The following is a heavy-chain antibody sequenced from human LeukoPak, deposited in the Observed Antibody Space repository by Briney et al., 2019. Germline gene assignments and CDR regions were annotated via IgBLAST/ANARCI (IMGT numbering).Heavy chain of an antibody. CDR1: GYTFTSYY. CDR3: ARAYDFWSGYPLFDY. CDR2: INPSGGST. Sequence: GASVKVSCKASGYTFTSYYMHWVRQAPGQGLEWMGIINPSGGSTSYAQKFQGRVTMTRDMSTSTVYMELSSLRSEDTAVHYCARAYDFWSGYPLFDYWGQGTLVTVSS. D-gene: IGHD3-3*01. J-gene: IGHJ4*02. V-gene: IGHV1-46*01.